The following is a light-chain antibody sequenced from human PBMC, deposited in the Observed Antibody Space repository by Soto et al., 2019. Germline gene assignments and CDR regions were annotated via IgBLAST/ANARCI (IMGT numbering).Light chain of an antibody. J-gene: IGKJ4*01. CDR2: GAI. CDR3: KQPDKLPRD. Sequence: RAALCLFAEESTSLCCRASQSVSSNLAWYQQRPGQAPRLLIYGAITRATGIPARFSVSGSGTEMTLTFGSLKSEDFAVYSIKQPDKLPRDIGGGTKVDIK. V-gene: IGKV3-15*01. CDR1: QSVSSN.